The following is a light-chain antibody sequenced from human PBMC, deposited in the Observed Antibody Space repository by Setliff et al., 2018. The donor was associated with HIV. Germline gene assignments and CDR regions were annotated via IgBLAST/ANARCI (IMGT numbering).Light chain of an antibody. J-gene: IGLJ1*01. CDR1: SGSIADNY. CDR2: EDD. CDR3: QSYDSNNHYV. Sequence: FMLTQPHSVSESPGKTVTISCTRSSGSIADNYVQWFQQRPGSSPTIVISEDDQRPSGVPDRFSGSVDSSSNSASLTISGLKTEDEADYYCQSYDSNNHYVFGTGTKVT. V-gene: IGLV6-57*01.